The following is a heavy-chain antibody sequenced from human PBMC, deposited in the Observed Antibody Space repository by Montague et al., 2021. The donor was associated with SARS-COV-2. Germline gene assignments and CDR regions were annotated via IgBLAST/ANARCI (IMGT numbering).Heavy chain of an antibody. Sequence: TLSLTCTVSGASISTGIYYWSWIRQPAGKGLEWIGRIRTTGHTDYNXSLESRVFMSVDTSTNQFSLSLKSVTAADTAVYFCARFGSGTLEFDLWGQGTLVTVSS. D-gene: IGHD1-26*01. J-gene: IGHJ4*02. CDR3: ARFGSGTLEFDL. V-gene: IGHV4-61*02. CDR1: GASISTGIYY. CDR2: IRTTGHT.